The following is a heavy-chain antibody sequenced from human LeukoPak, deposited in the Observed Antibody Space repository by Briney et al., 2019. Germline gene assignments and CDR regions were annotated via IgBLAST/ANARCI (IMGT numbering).Heavy chain of an antibody. D-gene: IGHD1-1*01. CDR2: IYYSGNT. J-gene: IGHJ4*02. CDR3: ARASGNSGYFDY. V-gene: IGHV4-59*01. CDR1: GGSISSYY. Sequence: SETLSLTCTVSGGSISSYYWSWIRQPPGKGLEWIGYIYYSGNTNYNPSLKSRVTISVDTSKNQFSLKLSSVTAADTAVYYCARASGNSGYFDYWGQGTLVTVSS.